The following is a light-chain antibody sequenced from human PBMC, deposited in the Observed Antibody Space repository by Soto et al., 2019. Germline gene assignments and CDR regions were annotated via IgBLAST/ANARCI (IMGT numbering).Light chain of an antibody. CDR3: SSFTGTSALIL. CDR1: SSDVGGYDY. Sequence: QSVVTQPASVSGSPGQSITISCTGTSSDVGGYDYVSWYQQYPGKAPRLIIYEVNNRPSGVSDRFSGSKSGNTASLTISGLRAEDEGDYFYSSFTGTSALILFGGGTKLTVL. V-gene: IGLV2-14*01. J-gene: IGLJ2*01. CDR2: EVN.